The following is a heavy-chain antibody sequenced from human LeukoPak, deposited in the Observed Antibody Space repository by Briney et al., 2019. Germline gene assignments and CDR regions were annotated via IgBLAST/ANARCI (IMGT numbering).Heavy chain of an antibody. J-gene: IGHJ4*02. V-gene: IGHV3-30*18. D-gene: IGHD5-18*01. CDR3: AKDIDSYGLSPYFDD. CDR1: GFTFSNYG. Sequence: GSLRLSCAASGFTFSNYGMHWVRQAPGKGLEWVAVISKDGGSNKYHADSVKGRFTISRDNAKNSLYLQMNSLRPEDTALYYCAKDIDSYGLSPYFDDWGQGTLVTVSS. CDR2: ISKDGGSNK.